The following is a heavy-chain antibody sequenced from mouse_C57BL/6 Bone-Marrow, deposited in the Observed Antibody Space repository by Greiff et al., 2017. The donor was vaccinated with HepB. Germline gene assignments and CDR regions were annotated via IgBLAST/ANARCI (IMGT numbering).Heavy chain of an antibody. J-gene: IGHJ1*03. CDR2: IWSGGST. CDR1: GFSLTSYG. V-gene: IGHV2-2*01. Sequence: VKLVESGPGLVQPSQSLSITCTVSGFSLTSYGVHWVRQSPGKGLEWLGVIWSGGSTDYNAAFISRLSISKDNSKSQVFFKMNSLQADDTAIYYCATNYYGSSYGGYFDVWGTGTTVTVSS. CDR3: ATNYYGSSYGGYFDV. D-gene: IGHD1-1*01.